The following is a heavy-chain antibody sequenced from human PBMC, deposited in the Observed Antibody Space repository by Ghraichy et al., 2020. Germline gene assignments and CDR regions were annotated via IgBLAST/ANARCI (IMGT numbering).Heavy chain of an antibody. V-gene: IGHV3-30*03. Sequence: GGSLRLSCAASGFTFSDYGMQWVRQAPGKGLEWVAVISYDGSNKYYADSVKGRFTISRDNSKNTLYLQMSSLRAEDTAVYYCAGRGSSGWYSLDYWGQGTLATVSS. J-gene: IGHJ4*02. CDR2: ISYDGSNK. CDR1: GFTFSDYG. CDR3: AGRGSSGWYSLDY. D-gene: IGHD6-19*01.